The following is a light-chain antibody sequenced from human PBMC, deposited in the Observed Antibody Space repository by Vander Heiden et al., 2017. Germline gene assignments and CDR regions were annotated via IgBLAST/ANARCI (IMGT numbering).Light chain of an antibody. V-gene: IGKV1-39*01. CDR1: QTISTY. Sequence: DIQMTQSPSSLSASVGDRVTITCRASQTISTYLLWYQQKPGQAPKLLISAASSLHSGVPSRFSGSGSGTDFTLTISSLQPEDFATYYCQQSYNLPRTFGQGTKVEIK. J-gene: IGKJ1*01. CDR3: QQSYNLPRT. CDR2: AAS.